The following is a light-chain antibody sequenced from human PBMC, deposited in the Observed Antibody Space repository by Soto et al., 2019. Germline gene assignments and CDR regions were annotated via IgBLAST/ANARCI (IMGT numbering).Light chain of an antibody. CDR1: QSVGSY. CDR3: QHRSNWHRLT. Sequence: EIVFTQSPGTLSLSPGGRAPLSCRASQSVGSYLAWYQQKPGQAPRLLIYDAVNRVNGIPARFSGSGSGTDLTLTISSLEPEDFAVYYCQHRSNWHRLTFGGGTKVDIK. J-gene: IGKJ4*01. V-gene: IGKV3D-11*02. CDR2: DAV.